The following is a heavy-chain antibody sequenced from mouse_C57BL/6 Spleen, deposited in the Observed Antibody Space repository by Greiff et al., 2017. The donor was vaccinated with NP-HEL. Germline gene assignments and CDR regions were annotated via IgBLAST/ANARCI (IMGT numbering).Heavy chain of an antibody. V-gene: IGHV1-82*01. D-gene: IGHD2-2*01. CDR1: GYAFSSSW. Sequence: VQLQQSGPELVKPGASVKISCKASGYAFSSSWMNWVKQRPGKGLEWIGRIYPGDGDTNYNGKFKGKATLTADKSSSTAYMQLSSLTSEYSAVYFCARRRGYDRGYAMDYWGQGTSVTVSS. J-gene: IGHJ4*01. CDR3: ARRRGYDRGYAMDY. CDR2: IYPGDGDT.